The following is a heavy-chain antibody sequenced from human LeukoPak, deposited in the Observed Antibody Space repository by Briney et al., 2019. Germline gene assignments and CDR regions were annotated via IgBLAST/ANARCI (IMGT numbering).Heavy chain of an antibody. Sequence: PGGSLRLSCEVFGFTFSTSAMSWVRQAPGKGLEWVSQISDSGYSQYYADSVKGRVTISRDNVKNLVSLQLNSLSAEDTAVYFCAREAYGRNHFDQWGQGALVTVS. CDR3: AREAYGRNHFDQ. CDR2: ISDSGYSQ. CDR1: GFTFSTSA. V-gene: IGHV3-11*01. D-gene: IGHD4-23*01. J-gene: IGHJ4*02.